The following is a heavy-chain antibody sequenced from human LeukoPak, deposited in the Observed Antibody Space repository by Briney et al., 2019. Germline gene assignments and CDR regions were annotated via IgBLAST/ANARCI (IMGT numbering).Heavy chain of an antibody. Sequence: PSETLSLTCTVSGGSISGYYWSWIRQPPGKGLEWIGYIYYSGSTNYNPSLKSRVTISVDTSKNQFSLKLSSVTAADTAVYYCARGYSSSWYFNWFDPWGQGTLVTVSS. CDR1: GGSISGYY. CDR3: ARGYSSSWYFNWFDP. CDR2: IYYSGST. V-gene: IGHV4-59*08. D-gene: IGHD6-13*01. J-gene: IGHJ5*02.